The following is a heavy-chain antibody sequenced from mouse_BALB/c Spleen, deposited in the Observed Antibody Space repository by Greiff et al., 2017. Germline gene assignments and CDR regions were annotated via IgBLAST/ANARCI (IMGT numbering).Heavy chain of an antibody. J-gene: IGHJ4*01. CDR3: ASFITTALYAMDY. CDR1: GYTFSSYW. CDR2: ILPGSGST. V-gene: IGHV1-9*01. Sequence: VQLQQSGAELMKPGASVKISCKATGYTFSSYWIEWVKQRPGHGLEWIGEILPGSGSTNYNEKFKGKATFTADTSSNTAYMQLSSLTSEDSAVYYCASFITTALYAMDYWGQGTSVTVSS. D-gene: IGHD1-2*01.